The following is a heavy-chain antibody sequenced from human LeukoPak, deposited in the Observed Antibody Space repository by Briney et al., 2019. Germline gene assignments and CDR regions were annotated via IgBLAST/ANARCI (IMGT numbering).Heavy chain of an antibody. J-gene: IGHJ4*02. CDR2: IKSDERSA. CDR3: ATVFKGSSLQDY. CDR1: GFTITNHW. Sequence: PGGSLRLSCEVSGFTITNHWMSWVRQAPGRGLVWVSRIKSDERSAAYADSVKGRFTISRDNAKNTLYLQMNSLRAEDTAVYYCATVFKGSSLQDYWGQGTLVTVSS. V-gene: IGHV3-74*03. D-gene: IGHD1-26*01.